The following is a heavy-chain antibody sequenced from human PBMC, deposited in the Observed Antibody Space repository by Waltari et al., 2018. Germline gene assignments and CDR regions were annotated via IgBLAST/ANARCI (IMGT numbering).Heavy chain of an antibody. CDR2: VRGDGKT. J-gene: IGHJ4*02. CDR1: GDSMSTSDY. D-gene: IGHD1-1*01. V-gene: IGHV4-4*02. Sequence: QLQLQESGPGLVKPSGTPSLICAVFGDSMSTSDYWSWVRQPPGQGLEWIGQVRGDGKTNYNPSFASRVTMSLDTSTYHFALKLTSATAADTALYYCARARGRGLYLDTWGQGTLVTVSP. CDR3: ARARGRGLYLDT.